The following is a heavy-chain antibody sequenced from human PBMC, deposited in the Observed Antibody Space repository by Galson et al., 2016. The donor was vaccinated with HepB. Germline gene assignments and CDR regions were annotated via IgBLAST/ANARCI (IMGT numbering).Heavy chain of an antibody. CDR2: ISATGTTI. CDR3: ARDSRATFGEPNWFDP. CDR1: GFTFSSYN. Sequence: SLRLPCAASGFTFSSYNMNWVRQVPGKGLDWISYISATGTTIDYADSVKGRFIISRDNAKNSLYLQMNSLRVEDTAVYYCARDSRATFGEPNWFDPWGQGTLVIVSS. V-gene: IGHV3-48*03. J-gene: IGHJ5*02. D-gene: IGHD3-3*01.